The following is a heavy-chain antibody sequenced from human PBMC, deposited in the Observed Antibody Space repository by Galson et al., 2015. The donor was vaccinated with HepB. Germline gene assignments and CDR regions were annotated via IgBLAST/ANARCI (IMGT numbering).Heavy chain of an antibody. CDR2: ISSSSSTI. CDR1: GFNFSSYS. J-gene: IGHJ6*03. Sequence: PLRLDCAAHGFNFSSYSMNWVREAQGKGLEWVSYISSSSSTIYYAASVKGRFTITRDNAKNSLYLQMNSLRAEDTAVYYCARGTLLLWFRAEPNYMDVWGKGTTVTVSS. D-gene: IGHD3-10*01. CDR3: ARGTLLLWFRAEPNYMDV. V-gene: IGHV3-48*01.